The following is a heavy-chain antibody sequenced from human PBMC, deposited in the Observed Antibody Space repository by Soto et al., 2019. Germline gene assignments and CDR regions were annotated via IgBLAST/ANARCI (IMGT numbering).Heavy chain of an antibody. CDR1: GGSVSSDTHY. CDR2: IYSSGST. CDR3: ARFGRSCSGTTCYSRADV. Sequence: SETLSLTCTVSGGSVSSDTHYWSWLRQPPGKRLEWIGFIYSSGSTNYNPSLKSRVTMSVDTSKNQFCLKLRSVIGADTAVYHWARFGRSCSGTTCYSRADVWGQGTTVTVSS. D-gene: IGHD2-2*01. J-gene: IGHJ6*02. V-gene: IGHV4-61*01.